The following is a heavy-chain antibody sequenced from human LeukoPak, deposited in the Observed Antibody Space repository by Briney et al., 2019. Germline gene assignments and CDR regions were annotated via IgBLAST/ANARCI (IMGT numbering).Heavy chain of an antibody. V-gene: IGHV4-31*03. CDR1: GGSISSGGYY. D-gene: IGHD1-26*01. CDR3: ARDYLMGGTTGKAFDI. Sequence: SETLSLTCTVSGGSISSGGYYWSWIRQHPGKGLEWIGYIYYSGSTYYNPSLKSRVTISVDTSKNQFSLKLSSVTAADTAVYYCARDYLMGGTTGKAFDIWGQGTMVTISS. CDR2: IYYSGST. J-gene: IGHJ3*02.